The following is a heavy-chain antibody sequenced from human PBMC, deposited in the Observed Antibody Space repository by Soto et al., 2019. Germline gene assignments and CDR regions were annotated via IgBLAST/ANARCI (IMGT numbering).Heavy chain of an antibody. CDR2: ISHSGIT. V-gene: IGHV4-31*03. Sequence: TLSLTCTVSGGSITTSGDYWSWIRQHPGKGLEWIGYISHSGITEYNPSLKSRLTLSIDTSKNQFSLEMNSVTAADTAVYFCARVSHDYYYGGFNAWGQGTPVTVSS. CDR1: GGSITTSGDY. J-gene: IGHJ5*02. D-gene: IGHD1-26*01. CDR3: ARVSHDYYYGGFNA.